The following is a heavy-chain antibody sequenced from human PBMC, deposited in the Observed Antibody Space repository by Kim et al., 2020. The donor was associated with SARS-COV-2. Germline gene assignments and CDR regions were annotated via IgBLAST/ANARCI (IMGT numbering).Heavy chain of an antibody. D-gene: IGHD3-9*01. CDR2: INPNSGGT. V-gene: IGHV1-2*02. Sequence: ASVKVSCKASGYTFTGYYMHWVRQAPGQGLEWMGWINPNSGGTNYAQKFQGRVTMTRDTSISTAYMELSRLRSDDTAVYYCARVIDILTGHYGWFDPWGQGTLVTVSS. J-gene: IGHJ5*02. CDR1: GYTFTGYY. CDR3: ARVIDILTGHYGWFDP.